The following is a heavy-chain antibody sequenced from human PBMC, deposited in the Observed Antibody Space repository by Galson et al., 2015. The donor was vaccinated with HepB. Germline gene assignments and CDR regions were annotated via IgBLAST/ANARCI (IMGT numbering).Heavy chain of an antibody. CDR1: GFSLTTSGVG. D-gene: IGHD6-13*01. CDR2: IYWDDDK. CDR3: AHRLTGDGSSWDGGSLDY. V-gene: IGHV2-5*02. J-gene: IGHJ4*02. Sequence: PALVKPTQTLTLTCTFSGFSLTTSGVGVGWIRQPPGKALEWLAVIYWDDDKRYSPSLRSRLTITKDTSKNQVVVTMSNMDPVDTATYYCAHRLTGDGSSWDGGSLDYWGQGTLVTASS.